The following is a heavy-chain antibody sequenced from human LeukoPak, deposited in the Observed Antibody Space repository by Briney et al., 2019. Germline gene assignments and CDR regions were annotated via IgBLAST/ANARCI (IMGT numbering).Heavy chain of an antibody. CDR3: AREGGILTGYEDYMDV. Sequence: ASVKVSCKASGYTFTGYYIHWVRQAPGQGLEWMGRINPNSGGTNYAQKFQGRVTMTRDTSVSTAYMELSRPRSDDTAVYYCAREGGILTGYEDYMDVWGKGTTVTVSS. CDR1: GYTFTGYY. J-gene: IGHJ6*03. V-gene: IGHV1-2*06. D-gene: IGHD3-9*01. CDR2: INPNSGGT.